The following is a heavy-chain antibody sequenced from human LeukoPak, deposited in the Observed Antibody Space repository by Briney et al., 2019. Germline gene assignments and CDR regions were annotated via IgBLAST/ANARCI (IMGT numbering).Heavy chain of an antibody. V-gene: IGHV6-1*01. CDR3: AREAYNSSSGDAWFDP. CDR1: GDSVSSNSAA. CDR2: TYYRSKWYN. J-gene: IGHJ5*02. D-gene: IGHD6-6*01. Sequence: SQTLSLTCAISGDSVSSNSAAWNWIRQSPSRGLEWLGRTYYRSKWYNDYAVSVKSRITISPDTSKNQFSLQLNSVTPEDTAVYYCAREAYNSSSGDAWFDPWGQGTLVTVSS.